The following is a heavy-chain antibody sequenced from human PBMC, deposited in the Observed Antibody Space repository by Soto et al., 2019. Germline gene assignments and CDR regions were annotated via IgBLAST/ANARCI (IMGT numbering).Heavy chain of an antibody. CDR3: ARDGVEAGLYLDN. CDR2: INQDGSEK. D-gene: IGHD6-19*01. J-gene: IGHJ4*02. CDR1: GFTFSSYW. V-gene: IGHV3-7*01. Sequence: GGSLRLSCAASGFTFSSYWMSWVRQAPGKGLEWVANINQDGSEKYYVDSVKGRFTISRDNAKNSLYLQVNSLRAEDTAVYYCARDGVEAGLYLDNWGQGTLVTVSS.